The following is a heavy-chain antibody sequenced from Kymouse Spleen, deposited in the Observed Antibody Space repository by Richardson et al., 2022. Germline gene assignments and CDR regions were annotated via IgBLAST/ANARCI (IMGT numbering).Heavy chain of an antibody. V-gene: IGHV3-48*02. J-gene: IGHJ4*02. CDR3: ARDLITGTTLGVFDY. D-gene: IGHD1-7*01. CDR1: GFTFSSYS. CDR2: ISSSSSTI. Sequence: EVQLVESGGGLVQPGGSLRLSCAASGFTFSSYSMNWVRQAPGKGLEWVSYISSSSSTIYYADSVKGRFTISRDNAKNSLYLQMNSLRDEDTAVYYCARDLITGTTLGVFDYWGQGTLVTVSS.